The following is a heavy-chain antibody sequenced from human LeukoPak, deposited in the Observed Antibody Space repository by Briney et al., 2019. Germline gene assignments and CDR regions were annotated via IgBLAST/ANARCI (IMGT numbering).Heavy chain of an antibody. D-gene: IGHD1-7*01. J-gene: IGHJ2*01. V-gene: IGHV3-48*01. CDR3: ARDSPQGELLKSPDL. CDR2: ISVGGSTI. Sequence: PGGSLRLSCAASGFTFSSYWMSWVRQAPGKGLEWVSYISVGGSTILYADSVRGRFTISRDNAKNSLYLQLNSLRAEDTALYYCARDSPQGELLKSPDLWGRGTLVTVSS. CDR1: GFTFSSYW.